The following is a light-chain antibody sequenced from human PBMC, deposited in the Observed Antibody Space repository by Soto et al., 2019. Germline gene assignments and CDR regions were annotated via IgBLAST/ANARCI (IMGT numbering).Light chain of an antibody. J-gene: IGKJ4*01. CDR1: QSVSSN. CDR3: QQYKNWPLT. V-gene: IGKV3-15*01. Sequence: EIVMTQSPATLSVSPGERATLSCRASQSVSSNLAWYQQKPGQAPRLLIQGASTSATGIPARFSGSGPGTEFTLTNSSLQSEDFAFYYCQQYKNWPLTFGGGTKAEIK. CDR2: GAS.